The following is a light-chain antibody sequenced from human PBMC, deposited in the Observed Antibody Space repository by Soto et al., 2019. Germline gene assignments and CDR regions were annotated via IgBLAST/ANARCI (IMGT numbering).Light chain of an antibody. CDR1: QSVSSSY. CDR2: GAS. J-gene: IGKJ4*01. CDR3: QQYGSSPSS. V-gene: IGKV3-20*01. Sequence: EIGLTQSPGTLSLSPGERATLSCSASQSVSSSYLAWYQQKPGQAPRLLIYGASSRATGIPDRFSGSGSGTDFTLTISRLEPEDFAVYYCQQYGSSPSSFGGGTKV.